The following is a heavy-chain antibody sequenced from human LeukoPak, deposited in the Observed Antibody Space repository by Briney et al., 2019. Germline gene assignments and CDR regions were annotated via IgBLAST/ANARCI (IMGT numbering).Heavy chain of an antibody. Sequence: ASVKVSCKASGYTFTGYYMHWVRQAPGQGLEWMGWINPNSGGTNHAQKFRGRVTMTRDTSISTAYMELSRLRSDDTAVYYCARSEGYYYGSGSFFDYWGQGTLVTVSS. D-gene: IGHD3-10*01. V-gene: IGHV1-2*02. CDR3: ARSEGYYYGSGSFFDY. J-gene: IGHJ4*02. CDR1: GYTFTGYY. CDR2: INPNSGGT.